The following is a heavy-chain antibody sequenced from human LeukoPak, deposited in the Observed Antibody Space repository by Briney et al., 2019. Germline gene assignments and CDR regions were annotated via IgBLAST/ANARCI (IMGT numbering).Heavy chain of an antibody. CDR2: ISYDGSNK. J-gene: IGHJ3*02. Sequence: GGSLRLSCAASGFTFSSYGMHWVRQAPGKGPEWVAVISYDGSNKYYADSVKGRFTISRDNSKNTLYLQMNSLRAEDTAVYYCAKDGGVGAFDIWGQGTMVTVSS. D-gene: IGHD3-16*01. V-gene: IGHV3-30*18. CDR3: AKDGGVGAFDI. CDR1: GFTFSSYG.